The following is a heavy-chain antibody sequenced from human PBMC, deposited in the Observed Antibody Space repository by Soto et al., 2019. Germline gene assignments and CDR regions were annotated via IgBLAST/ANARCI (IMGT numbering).Heavy chain of an antibody. D-gene: IGHD1-26*01. CDR1: GVSISGSRYY. J-gene: IGHJ6*02. CDR2: IYYSGST. V-gene: IGHV4-39*01. CDR3: ARGGIPPSGYGIAYAMDV. Sequence: ETLSLTCTVSGVSISGSRYYWGWIRQPPGRGLEWIGNIYYSGSTYYTPALKSRVTLSADTSKNQFSLNLNSVTAPDTAVYYCARGGIPPSGYGIAYAMDVWGQGTTVTVSS.